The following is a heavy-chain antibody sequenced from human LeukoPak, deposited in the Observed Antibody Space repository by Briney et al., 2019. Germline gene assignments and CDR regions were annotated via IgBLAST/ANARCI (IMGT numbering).Heavy chain of an antibody. Sequence: PGRSLRLSCAASGFTFSSYAMHWVRQAPGKGLEWVAVISYDGSNKYYADSVKGRFTISRDNSKNTLYLQMNSLRAEDTAVYYCATHSDWFDPWGQGTLVTVSS. V-gene: IGHV3-30-3*02. CDR2: ISYDGSNK. J-gene: IGHJ5*02. D-gene: IGHD2-21*01. CDR3: ATHSDWFDP. CDR1: GFTFSSYA.